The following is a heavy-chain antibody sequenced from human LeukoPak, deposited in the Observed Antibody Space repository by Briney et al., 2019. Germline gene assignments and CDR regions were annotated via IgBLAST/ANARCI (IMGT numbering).Heavy chain of an antibody. CDR3: ARDARYSGSYSDLDY. J-gene: IGHJ4*02. V-gene: IGHV3-20*04. Sequence: GGSLRLSCAASGFIFDYYGMSWVRQAPGKGLEWVSGISWNGGSTGYADSVKGRFTISRDNSKNTLYLQMGSLRAEDMAVYYCARDARYSGSYSDLDYWGQGTLVTVSS. D-gene: IGHD1-26*01. CDR2: ISWNGGST. CDR1: GFIFDYYG.